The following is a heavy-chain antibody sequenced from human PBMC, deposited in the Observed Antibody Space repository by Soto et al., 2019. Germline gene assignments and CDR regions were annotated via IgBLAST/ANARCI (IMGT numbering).Heavy chain of an antibody. J-gene: IGHJ5*02. V-gene: IGHV3-30*18. CDR1: GFTFSGYG. CDR3: TKGTARAYQWGDP. CDR2: ISHDGSDR. D-gene: IGHD1-26*01. Sequence: QVELVESGGGVVQPGRSLRLSCEASGFTFSGYGLHWVRQAPGKGLEWVAAISHDGSDRYYADSVKGRFTISRYNSKKTLYLQMNSLRSEDTAIYYCTKGTARAYQWGDPWGQGTLVTVSS.